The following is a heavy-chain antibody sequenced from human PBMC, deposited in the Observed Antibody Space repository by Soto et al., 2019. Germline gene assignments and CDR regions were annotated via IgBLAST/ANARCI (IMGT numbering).Heavy chain of an antibody. CDR1: GFTLSSYD. V-gene: IGHV3-13*01. D-gene: IGHD3-9*01. CDR2: IGSGGDT. CDR3: TRKTPPTGMEV. Sequence: EVQLVESGGGLVQPGGSLRLSCAASGFTLSSYDIHWVRQATGEGLAWVSGIGSGGDTHYADSVKCRFIISREDGKNSLYLQMNKLRVGDTAVYYCTRKTPPTGMEVWGQGATVTVSS. J-gene: IGHJ6*02.